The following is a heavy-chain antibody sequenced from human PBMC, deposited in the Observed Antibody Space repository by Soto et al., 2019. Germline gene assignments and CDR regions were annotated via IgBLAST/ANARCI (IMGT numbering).Heavy chain of an antibody. D-gene: IGHD2-15*01. Sequence: SLKVSCKASGGTFSSYAISWVRQAPGQGREWMGGIIPIFGTANYAQKFQGRVTITADKSTITAYMELSSLRSEDTAVYYRARGVLNYYYYGMDVWGRGTTVTVSS. CDR3: ARGVLNYYYYGMDV. J-gene: IGHJ6*02. CDR1: GGTFSSYA. CDR2: IIPIFGTA. V-gene: IGHV1-69*06.